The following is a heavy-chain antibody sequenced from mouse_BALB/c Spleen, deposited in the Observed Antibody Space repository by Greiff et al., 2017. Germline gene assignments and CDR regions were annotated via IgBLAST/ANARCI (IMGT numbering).Heavy chain of an antibody. Sequence: EVKLEESGGGLVKPGGSLKLSCAASGFTFSSYAMSWVRQSPEKRLEWVAEISSGGSYTYYPDTVTGRFTISRDNAKNTLYLEMSSLRSEDTAMYYCARDLGYFDYWGQGTTLTVSS. J-gene: IGHJ2*01. CDR2: ISSGGSYT. CDR3: ARDLGYFDY. CDR1: GFTFSSYA. D-gene: IGHD4-1*01. V-gene: IGHV5-9-4*01.